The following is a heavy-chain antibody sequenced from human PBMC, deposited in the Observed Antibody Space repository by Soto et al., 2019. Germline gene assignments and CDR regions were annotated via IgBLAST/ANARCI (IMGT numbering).Heavy chain of an antibody. CDR1: GGTFSSYA. Sequence: QVQLVQSGAEVKKPGSSVKVSCKASGGTFSSYAISWVRQAPGQGLEWMGGLIPIFGTANYAQKFQGRVTITAVEATSTAYMELSSLRSEDTAVYSCAREVSVARYSQHWGQGTLVTVSS. CDR3: AREVSVARYSQH. V-gene: IGHV1-69*12. CDR2: LIPIFGTA. J-gene: IGHJ1*01. D-gene: IGHD2-21*01.